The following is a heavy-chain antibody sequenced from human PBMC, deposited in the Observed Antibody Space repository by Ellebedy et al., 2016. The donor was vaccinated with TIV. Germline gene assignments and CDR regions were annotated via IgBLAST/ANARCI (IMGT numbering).Heavy chain of an antibody. Sequence: ASVKVSXKASGYTFTSYGISWVRQAPGQGLEWMGWISAYNGNTNYAQKLQGRVTMTTDTSTSTAYMELRSLRSDDTAVYYCARGRRGGDPSDAFDIWGQGTMVTVSS. CDR3: ARGRRGGDPSDAFDI. D-gene: IGHD2-21*02. J-gene: IGHJ3*02. V-gene: IGHV1-18*04. CDR1: GYTFTSYG. CDR2: ISAYNGNT.